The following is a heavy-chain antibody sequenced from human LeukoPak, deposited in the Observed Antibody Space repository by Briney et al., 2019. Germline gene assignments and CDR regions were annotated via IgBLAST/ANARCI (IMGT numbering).Heavy chain of an antibody. CDR1: GFTFSSYC. CDR2: IKQHGSEE. CDR3: ASMILGYYYDSSGYYEYNY. D-gene: IGHD3-22*01. Sequence: PGGSLRLSCAASGFTFSSYCISWVRQAPGNGLEWVANIKQHGSEEYYVGYVKGRFTMSRENAKNSLYQQMNSLRAEYTAVYYCASMILGYYYDSSGYYEYNYWGQGTLVTVSS. V-gene: IGHV3-7*01. J-gene: IGHJ4*02.